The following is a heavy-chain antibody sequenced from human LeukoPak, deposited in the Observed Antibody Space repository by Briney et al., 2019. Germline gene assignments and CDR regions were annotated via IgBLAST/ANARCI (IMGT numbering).Heavy chain of an antibody. V-gene: IGHV1-69*13. Sequence: SVKVSCKASGYTFTSYYMHWVRQAPGQGLEWMGGIIPIFGTANYAQKFQGRVTITADESTSTAYMELSSLRSEDTAVYYCARGQQLIDYWGQGTLVTVSS. CDR1: GYTFTSYY. CDR2: IIPIFGTA. CDR3: ARGQQLIDY. J-gene: IGHJ4*02. D-gene: IGHD6-13*01.